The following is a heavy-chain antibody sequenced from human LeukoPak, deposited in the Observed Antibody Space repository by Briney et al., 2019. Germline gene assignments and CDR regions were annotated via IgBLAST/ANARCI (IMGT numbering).Heavy chain of an antibody. CDR3: ARLLGESTIYDL. V-gene: IGHV3-7*01. Sequence: GGSLRLSCAASGFTFSSYWMTWVRQAPGKGLEWVANIGEDGSEKYYLDSVKGRFIISRDNAQRSVSLQMNSLRDEDTATYYCARLLGESTIYDLWGQGTLVTVSS. D-gene: IGHD3-16*01. CDR1: GFTFSSYW. J-gene: IGHJ5*02. CDR2: IGEDGSEK.